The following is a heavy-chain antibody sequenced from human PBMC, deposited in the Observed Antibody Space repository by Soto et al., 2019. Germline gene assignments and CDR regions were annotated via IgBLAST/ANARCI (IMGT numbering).Heavy chain of an antibody. CDR3: ARVKCSSTSCYDGNGMDV. J-gene: IGHJ6*02. CDR2: INAGNGNT. V-gene: IGHV1-3*01. Sequence: ASVKVSCKASGYTFTSYAMHWVRQAPGQGLEWMGWINAGNGNTKYSQKFQGRVTITRDTSASTAYMELSSLRSEDTAVYYCARVKCSSTSCYDGNGMDVWGQGTTLTVSS. CDR1: GYTFTSYA. D-gene: IGHD2-2*01.